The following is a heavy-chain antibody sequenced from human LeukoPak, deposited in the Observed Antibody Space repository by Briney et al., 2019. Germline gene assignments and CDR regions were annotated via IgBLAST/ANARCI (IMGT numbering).Heavy chain of an antibody. CDR1: GFSLSRYW. CDR3: AKEAIGADY. J-gene: IGHJ4*02. Sequence: GGSLRLSCVASGFSLSRYWMSWVRQAPGKGLEWVSAISGSGGSTYYADSVKGRFTISRDNSKNTLYLQMNSLRAEDTAVYYCAKEAIGADYWGQGTLVTVSS. CDR2: ISGSGGST. D-gene: IGHD3-22*01. V-gene: IGHV3-23*01.